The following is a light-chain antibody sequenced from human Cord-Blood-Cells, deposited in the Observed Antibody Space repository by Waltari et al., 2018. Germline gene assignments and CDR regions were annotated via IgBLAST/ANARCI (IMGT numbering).Light chain of an antibody. CDR3: QQYNNWPWT. J-gene: IGKJ1*01. CDR2: GAS. V-gene: IGKV3-15*01. CDR1: QSVSSN. Sequence: EIVMTQSPATLSVSPGERATLSCRASQSVSSNLAWYQQKPGQAPRLLIYGASTRATCIPARVSGSGSGTEFTLTISSLQSEDFAVYYCQQYNNWPWTFGQGTKVEIK.